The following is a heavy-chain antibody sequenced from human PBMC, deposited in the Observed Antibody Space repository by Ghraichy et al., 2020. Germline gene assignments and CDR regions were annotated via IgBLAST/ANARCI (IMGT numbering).Heavy chain of an antibody. V-gene: IGHV4-34*01. CDR2: INHSGST. D-gene: IGHD3-9*01. J-gene: IGHJ6*02. CDR3: ARGSTGYDILTGYPGVHGMDV. Sequence: SETLSLTCAVYGGSFSGYYWSWIRQPPGKGPEWIGEINHSGSTNYNPSLKSRVTISVDTSKNQFSLKLSSVTAADTAVYYCARGSTGYDILTGYPGVHGMDVWGQGTTVTVSS. CDR1: GGSFSGYY.